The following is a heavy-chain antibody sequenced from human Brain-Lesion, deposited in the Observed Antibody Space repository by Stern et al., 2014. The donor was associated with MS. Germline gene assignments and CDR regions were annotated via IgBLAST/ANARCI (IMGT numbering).Heavy chain of an antibody. Sequence: QLVQSGGGLVQPGGSLRLSCAASGFSFSIYAMNWVRQAPGKGPEWVASIRGRVDSAYSADSVNGRFTISRDNSKNTVYLQMNSLRADDTVVYYCAKGLRQQLVPFDYWGQGTLVSVSS. CDR2: IRGRVDSA. D-gene: IGHD6-13*01. V-gene: IGHV3-23*04. J-gene: IGHJ4*02. CDR3: AKGLRQQLVPFDY. CDR1: GFSFSIYA.